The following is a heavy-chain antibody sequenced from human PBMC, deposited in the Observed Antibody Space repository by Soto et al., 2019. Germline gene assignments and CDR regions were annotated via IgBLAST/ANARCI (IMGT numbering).Heavy chain of an antibody. Sequence: QVQLVQSGAEVKKPGASVKVSCKASGYTFTSYDINWVRQATGQGLEWMGWMNANSGDTGYGQKFKGRVIMTRGTSISTAYMELSSLRSEDTAVYYCARRDYSGSWSPNWFDPLGQGTLVTVSS. CDR2: MNANSGDT. CDR1: GYTFTSYD. D-gene: IGHD3-10*01. V-gene: IGHV1-8*01. CDR3: ARRDYSGSWSPNWFDP. J-gene: IGHJ5*02.